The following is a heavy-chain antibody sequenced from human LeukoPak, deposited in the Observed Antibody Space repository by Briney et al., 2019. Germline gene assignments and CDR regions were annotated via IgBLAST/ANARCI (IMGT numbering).Heavy chain of an antibody. CDR3: ATDGPYCSSTNCYFDY. CDR1: GFTFGYYS. J-gene: IGHJ4*02. CDR2: ITSSSSSI. Sequence: GGPLRLSCAASGFTFGYYSMSWVRQAPGKGLEWVSSITSSSSSIYYADSVKGRFTISRDNAKYSLYLQMNSLRAEDTAVYYCATDGPYCSSTNCYFDYWGQGTLVTVSS. D-gene: IGHD2-2*01. V-gene: IGHV3-21*01.